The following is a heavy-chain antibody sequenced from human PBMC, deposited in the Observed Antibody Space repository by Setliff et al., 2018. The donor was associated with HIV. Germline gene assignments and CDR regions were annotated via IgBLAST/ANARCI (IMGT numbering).Heavy chain of an antibody. CDR2: FYYTGST. Sequence: SETLSLTCTVSGGSINSRSYSWGWIRQPPGKGLERIGSFYYTGSTYYNPSLRSRVTISVDTSKNQFSLKLSSVSAADTAVYYCARAFYYYDFWSGYPRSHCGSWGQGSPVAVSS. CDR1: GGSINSRSYS. V-gene: IGHV4-39*01. D-gene: IGHD3-3*01. CDR3: ARAFYYYDFWSGYPRSHCGS. J-gene: IGHJ4*02.